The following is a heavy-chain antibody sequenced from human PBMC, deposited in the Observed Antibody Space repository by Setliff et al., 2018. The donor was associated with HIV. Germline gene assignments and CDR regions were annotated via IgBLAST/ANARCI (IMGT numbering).Heavy chain of an antibody. CDR2: ILSTGERT. V-gene: IGHV3-23*01. CDR1: GFTFSNYA. J-gene: IGHJ4*02. CDR3: AKELAASGLGYFDS. D-gene: IGHD3-22*01. Sequence: PGGSLRRSCAASGFTFSNYAMSWVRQAPGEGLEWVSAILSTGERTFYADSVKGRFTISRDNSKNTVYLQMNSLRAEDTAEYYCAKELAASGLGYFDSWGRGILVTVSS.